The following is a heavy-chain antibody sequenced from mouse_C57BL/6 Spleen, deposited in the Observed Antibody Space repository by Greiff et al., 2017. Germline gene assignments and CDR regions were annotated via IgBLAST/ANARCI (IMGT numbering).Heavy chain of an antibody. CDR2: IWSGGST. D-gene: IGHD1-1*01. Sequence: QVQLQQSGPGLVQPSQSLSITCTVSGFSLTSYGVHWVRQSPGKGLEWLGVIWSGGSTDSNAAFISRLSISKDNSKSQVFFKMNSLQADDTAIYYCARTPTVDYAMDYWGQGTSVTVSS. CDR1: GFSLTSYG. J-gene: IGHJ4*01. CDR3: ARTPTVDYAMDY. V-gene: IGHV2-2*01.